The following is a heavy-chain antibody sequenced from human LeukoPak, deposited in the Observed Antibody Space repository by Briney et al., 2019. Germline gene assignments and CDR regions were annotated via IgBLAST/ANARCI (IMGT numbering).Heavy chain of an antibody. CDR2: ISSSSSYI. Sequence: GGSLRLSCAASGFTFSSYSMNWVRQAPEKGLEWVSSISSSSSYIYYADSVKGRFTISRDNAKNSLYLQMNSLRAEDTAVYYCARDSDTGGLDYWGQGTLVTVSS. CDR1: GFTFSSYS. V-gene: IGHV3-21*01. CDR3: ARDSDTGGLDY. D-gene: IGHD1-1*01. J-gene: IGHJ4*02.